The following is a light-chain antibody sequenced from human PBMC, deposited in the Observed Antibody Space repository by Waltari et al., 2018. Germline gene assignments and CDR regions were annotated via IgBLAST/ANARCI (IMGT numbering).Light chain of an antibody. J-gene: IGKJ4*01. CDR3: QQRTNWQLT. CDR1: QSVSTY. CDR2: DAS. V-gene: IGKV3-11*01. Sequence: EVVLTQSPATLSLSPGERATLSCRASQSVSTYLAWYLHKPGQAPRLLIYDASNRATGIPARFSGSGSGTDFTLTISSLEPEDFAVYYCQQRTNWQLTFGGGTKVEIK.